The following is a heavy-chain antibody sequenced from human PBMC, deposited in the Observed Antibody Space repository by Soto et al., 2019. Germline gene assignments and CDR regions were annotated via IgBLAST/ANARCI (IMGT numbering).Heavy chain of an antibody. CDR3: ASHEYSSSELDSSGQT. CDR1: GGTFSSYA. Sequence: QVQLVQSGAEVKKPGSSVKVSCKASGGTFSSYAISWVRQAPGQGLEWMGGIIPIFGTANYAQKFEGRVTITADKSTSTAYMELSSLRSEDTAVYYCASHEYSSSELDSSGQTWGQGTLVTVSS. CDR2: IIPIFGTA. V-gene: IGHV1-69*06. D-gene: IGHD6-6*01. J-gene: IGHJ4*02.